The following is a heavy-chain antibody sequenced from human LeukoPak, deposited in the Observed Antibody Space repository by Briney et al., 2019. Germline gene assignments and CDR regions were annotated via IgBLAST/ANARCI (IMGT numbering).Heavy chain of an antibody. Sequence: SVKVSCKASGGTFSSYAIGWVRQAPGQGLEWMGGIIPIFGTANYAQKFQGRVTITADESTSTAYMELSSLRSEDTAVYYCARVPVRLGELSFVYFDYWGQGTLVTVSS. CDR3: ARVPVRLGELSFVYFDY. D-gene: IGHD3-16*02. J-gene: IGHJ4*02. CDR1: GGTFSSYA. CDR2: IIPIFGTA. V-gene: IGHV1-69*13.